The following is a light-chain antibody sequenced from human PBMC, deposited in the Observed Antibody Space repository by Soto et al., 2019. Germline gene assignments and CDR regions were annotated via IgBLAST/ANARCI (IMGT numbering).Light chain of an antibody. CDR1: NSNIGSNT. Sequence: QSLLTQPPSASGTPGQRVTISCSGSNSNIGSNTVNWYQHLPGTAPKLLIYSNNQRPSGVPERFSGSKSGTSASLAISGLQSEDEADYYCAAWDDSLNGYVLFGGGTKLTVL. CDR2: SNN. V-gene: IGLV1-44*01. J-gene: IGLJ2*01. CDR3: AAWDDSLNGYVL.